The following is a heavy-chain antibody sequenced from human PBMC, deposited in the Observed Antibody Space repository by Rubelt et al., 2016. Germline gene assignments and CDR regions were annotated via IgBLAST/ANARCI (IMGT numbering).Heavy chain of an antibody. V-gene: IGHV1-69*10. CDR2: IIPTLGIA. D-gene: IGHD4-17*01. CDR1: GGTFSSYA. Sequence: QVQLVQSGAEVKKPGSSVKVSCKASGGTFSSYAISWVRQAPGQGLEWMGGIIPTLGIAHYAQKFQGRGMITADKATSTAYMGVGSLRSGETAVYYGAGTLDYGDYYYYGMDVWGQGTTVTVSS. J-gene: IGHJ6*02. CDR3: AGTLDYGDYYYYGMDV.